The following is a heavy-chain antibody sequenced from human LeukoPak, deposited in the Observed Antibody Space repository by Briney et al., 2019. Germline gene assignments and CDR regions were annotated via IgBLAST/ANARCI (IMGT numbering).Heavy chain of an antibody. Sequence: PGGSLRLSCAASGFTFSSHGMNWVRQAPGKGLEWVSGISPSGGITYYTDSVKGRFTISRDNSKNTVSLQMNSLRGEDTAVYYCARDNSVRDEAWWFNPWGQGTLVTVSS. D-gene: IGHD5-24*01. CDR2: ISPSGGIT. J-gene: IGHJ5*02. CDR1: GFTFSSHG. V-gene: IGHV3-23*01. CDR3: ARDNSVRDEAWWFNP.